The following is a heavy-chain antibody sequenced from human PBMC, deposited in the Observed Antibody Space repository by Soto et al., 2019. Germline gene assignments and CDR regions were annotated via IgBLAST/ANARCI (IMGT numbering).Heavy chain of an antibody. CDR1: GFNFSNYN. V-gene: IGHV3-30*18. Sequence: GGSLRLSCAPSGFNFSNYNMHWVRQAPGKGLEWVALILHDGSNEYYADSVKGRFTISRDNSKNTLYLQMKSLRAEDTAVYYCAKSRDGYSFYFYYGMDVWGQGTTVTVSS. CDR2: ILHDGSNE. D-gene: IGHD4-4*01. CDR3: AKSRDGYSFYFYYGMDV. J-gene: IGHJ6*02.